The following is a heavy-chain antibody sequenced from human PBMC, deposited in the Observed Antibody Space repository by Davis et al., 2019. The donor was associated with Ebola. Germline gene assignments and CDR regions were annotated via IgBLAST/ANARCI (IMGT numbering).Heavy chain of an antibody. V-gene: IGHV3-23*01. CDR1: GFTFSSYA. J-gene: IGHJ4*02. CDR3: AKSRIAAAVLQHFDY. CDR2: ISGSGGST. D-gene: IGHD6-13*01. Sequence: GGSLRLSCAASGFTFSSYAMSWVRQAPGKGLERVSAISGSGGSTYYADSVKGRFTISRDNSRNTLYLQMNSLRVEDTAVYYCAKSRIAAAVLQHFDYWGQGTLVTVSS.